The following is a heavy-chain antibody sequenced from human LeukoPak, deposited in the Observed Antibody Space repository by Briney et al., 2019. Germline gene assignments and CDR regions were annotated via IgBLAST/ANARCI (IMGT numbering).Heavy chain of an antibody. CDR2: IYGGGNT. CDR1: GFIATSNY. V-gene: IGHV3-53*01. CDR3: ATGGRSGMAFDF. D-gene: IGHD2-8*01. J-gene: IGHJ4*02. Sequence: QSGGSLRLSCSFSGFIATSNYMAWVRQSAGKGLQWVSFIYGGGNTLYADSVRDRFSISRDNSKSTLYLQMNSLRVDDTAVYYWATGGRSGMAFDFWGQGTLVTVSS.